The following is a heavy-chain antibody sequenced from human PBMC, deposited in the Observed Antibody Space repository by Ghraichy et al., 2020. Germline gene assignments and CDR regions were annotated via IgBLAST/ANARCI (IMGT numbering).Heavy chain of an antibody. V-gene: IGHV4-31*03. Sequence: SQTLSLTCTVSGGSISSGGYYWSWIRQHPGKGLEWIGYIYYSGSTYYNPSLKSRVTISVDTSKNQFSLKLSSVTAADTAVYYCARGRGSGSYYALWGQGTLVTVSS. CDR3: ARGRGSGSYYAL. J-gene: IGHJ4*02. CDR1: GGSISSGGYY. CDR2: IYYSGST. D-gene: IGHD3-10*01.